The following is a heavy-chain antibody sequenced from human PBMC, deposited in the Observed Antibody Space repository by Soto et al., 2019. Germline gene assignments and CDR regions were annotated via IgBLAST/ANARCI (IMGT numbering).Heavy chain of an antibody. V-gene: IGHV1-18*04. CDR2: IRGYNGDT. D-gene: IGHD4-4*01. CDR1: CYTSINLD. J-gene: IGHJ4*02. Sequence: AAVNVSCKSSCYTSINLDITWVRQAPGQGLEWVGKIRGYNGDTNYAPKLQGRVTMTTDTSTSTAYLELRTLRSDDTAVYYCARGRHRNPDYWGQGRLV. CDR3: ARGRHRNPDY.